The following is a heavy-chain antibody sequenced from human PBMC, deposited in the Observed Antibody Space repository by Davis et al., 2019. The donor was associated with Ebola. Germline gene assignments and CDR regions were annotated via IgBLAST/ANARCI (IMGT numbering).Heavy chain of an antibody. CDR2: IWYDGSNK. V-gene: IGHV3-33*01. J-gene: IGHJ6*04. CDR1: GFIFSSYG. Sequence: GESLKISCAASGFIFSSYGMHWVRQAPGKGLEWVAIIWYDGSNKYYADSVKGRFTISRDDSKNTLYLQMNSLRAEDTAVYYCARSVDYYYYGMDVWGKGTTVTVSS. CDR3: ARSVDYYYYGMDV.